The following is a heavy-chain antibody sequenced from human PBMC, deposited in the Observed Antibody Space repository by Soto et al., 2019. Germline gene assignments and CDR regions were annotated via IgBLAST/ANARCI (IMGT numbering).Heavy chain of an antibody. CDR3: AKKRGVAVYYYGMDV. CDR2: ISGSGGST. D-gene: IGHD3-10*01. CDR1: GFAFSSYA. J-gene: IGHJ6*02. V-gene: IGHV3-23*01. Sequence: EVQLLESGGGLVQPGGSLRLSCAASGFAFSSYAMSWVRQAPGKGLEWVSAISGSGGSTYYADSVKGRFTISRDNSKNTLYLQMNSLRAEDTAVYYCAKKRGVAVYYYGMDVWGQGTSVTVSS.